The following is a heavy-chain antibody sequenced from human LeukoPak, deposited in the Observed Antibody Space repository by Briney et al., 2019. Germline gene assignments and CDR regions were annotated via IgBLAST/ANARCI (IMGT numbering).Heavy chain of an antibody. J-gene: IGHJ6*02. V-gene: IGHV3-49*04. Sequence: PGGSLRLSCRGSGFTFGDHAMSWVRQAPGKGPEWVGFIRSKAYRGTTEYAASVKGRFTISRDDSASIAYLQMNSLKTEDTAVYYCARGPIQLWIHNAMDVWGQGTTVTVSS. D-gene: IGHD5-18*01. CDR3: ARGPIQLWIHNAMDV. CDR1: GFTFGDHA. CDR2: IRSKAYRGTT.